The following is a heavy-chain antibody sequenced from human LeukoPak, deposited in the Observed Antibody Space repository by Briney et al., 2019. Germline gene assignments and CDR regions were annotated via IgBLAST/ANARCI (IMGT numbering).Heavy chain of an antibody. CDR3: ASEGAETYYDFWSGYYTSSEPAHNWFGP. J-gene: IGHJ5*02. Sequence: ASVTVSCTASGYTFTSYYMHWVRQAPGQGLEWMGIINPSGGSTSYAQKFQGRVTMTRDTSTSTVYMELSSLRSEDTAVYYCASEGAETYYDFWSGYYTSSEPAHNWFGPWGQGTLVTVSS. CDR2: INPSGGST. CDR1: GYTFTSYY. D-gene: IGHD3-3*01. V-gene: IGHV1-46*01.